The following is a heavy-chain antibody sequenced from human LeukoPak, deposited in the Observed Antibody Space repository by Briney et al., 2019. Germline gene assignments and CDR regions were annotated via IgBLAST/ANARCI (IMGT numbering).Heavy chain of an antibody. J-gene: IGHJ4*02. V-gene: IGHV1-69*04. D-gene: IGHD3-10*01. CDR1: GYTFTSYD. Sequence: GASVKVSCKASGYTFTSYDINWVRQAPGQGLEWMGRIIPILGIANYAQKFQGRVTITADKSTSTAYMELSSLRSEDTAVYYCAREVRGEYYFDYWGQGTLVTVSS. CDR2: IIPILGIA. CDR3: AREVRGEYYFDY.